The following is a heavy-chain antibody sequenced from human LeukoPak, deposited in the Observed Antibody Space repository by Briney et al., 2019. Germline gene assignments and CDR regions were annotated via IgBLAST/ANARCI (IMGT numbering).Heavy chain of an antibody. J-gene: IGHJ4*02. CDR1: GGTFSSYS. CDR3: ARDIAAAGPFDY. V-gene: IGHV1-69*05. CDR2: IIPILGTA. Sequence: GASVKVSCKASGGTFSSYSISWVRQAPGQGLEWKGGIIPILGTANYAQKFQGRVTITTDESTSTAYMELRSLRSEDTAVYYCARDIAAAGPFDYWGQGTLVTVSS. D-gene: IGHD6-13*01.